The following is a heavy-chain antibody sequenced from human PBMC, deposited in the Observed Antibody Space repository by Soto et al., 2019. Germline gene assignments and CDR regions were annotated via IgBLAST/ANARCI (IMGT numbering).Heavy chain of an antibody. Sequence: QVQLVQSGAEVKKPGASVKVSCKASGYTFTAYYIHWVRQAPGQGLECMGWIKPNSGDTGYTQKFQGRVNMTRDTSISTAYMDLSSLRSDATAMYYCARGSAVGGNWFDSWGQGTLVTVSS. D-gene: IGHD6-19*01. J-gene: IGHJ5*01. V-gene: IGHV1-2*02. CDR2: IKPNSGDT. CDR3: ARGSAVGGNWFDS. CDR1: GYTFTAYY.